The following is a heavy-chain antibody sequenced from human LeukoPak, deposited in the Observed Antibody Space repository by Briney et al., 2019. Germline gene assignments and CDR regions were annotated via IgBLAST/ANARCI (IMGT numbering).Heavy chain of an antibody. V-gene: IGHV4-39*01. J-gene: IGHJ4*02. CDR1: GGSTSSSSFY. D-gene: IGHD3-22*01. CDR3: ARLRAYYYDSSGYNNFDF. CDR2: ISYSGRT. Sequence: PSETLSLTCTVSGGSTSSSSFYWGWIRQPPGKGLECIGRISYSGRTYYNPSLQSRVTISVDTSKNQFSLRLSSVTAADTAVYYCARLRAYYYDSSGYNNFDFWGQGTLVTVSS.